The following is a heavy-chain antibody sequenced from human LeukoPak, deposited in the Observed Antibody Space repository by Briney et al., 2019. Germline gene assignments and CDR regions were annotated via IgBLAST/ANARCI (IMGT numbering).Heavy chain of an antibody. CDR3: ARDTTRWFDP. CDR1: GGSISSGGYS. D-gene: IGHD1-26*01. V-gene: IGHV4-30-2*01. J-gene: IGHJ5*02. CDR2: IYHSGST. Sequence: SETLSLTCAVSGGSISSGGYSWSWIRQPPGKGLEWIGYIYHSGSTYYNPSLKSRVTISVDTSKNQFSLKLSSVTAADTAVYYCARDTTRWFDPWGQGTLVTVSS.